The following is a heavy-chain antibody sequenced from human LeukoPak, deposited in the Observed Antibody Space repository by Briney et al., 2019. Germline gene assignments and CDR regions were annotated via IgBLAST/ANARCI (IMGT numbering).Heavy chain of an antibody. Sequence: SETLSLTCTVSGGSISSSSYYWGWIRQPPGKGLEWIGSIYYSGSTYYNPSLKSRVTISVDTSKNQFSLKLSSVTAADTAVYYCARVPGYSSSLSTLWGQGTLVTVSS. V-gene: IGHV4-39*07. CDR1: GGSISSSSYY. CDR2: IYYSGST. J-gene: IGHJ4*02. D-gene: IGHD6-13*01. CDR3: ARVPGYSSSLSTL.